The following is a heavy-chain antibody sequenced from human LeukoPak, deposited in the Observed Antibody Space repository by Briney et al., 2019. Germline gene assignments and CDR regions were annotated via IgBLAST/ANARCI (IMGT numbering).Heavy chain of an antibody. J-gene: IGHJ5*02. CDR2: ISYDGSNK. V-gene: IGHV3-30*18. Sequence: GRSLRLSCAASGFTFSSYGMHWVRQAPGKGLEWVAVISYDGSNKYYADSVKGRFTISRDNSKNTLYLQMNSLRAEDTAVYYCAKDLEWELLGWFDPWGQGTLVIVSS. CDR3: AKDLEWELLGWFDP. D-gene: IGHD1-26*01. CDR1: GFTFSSYG.